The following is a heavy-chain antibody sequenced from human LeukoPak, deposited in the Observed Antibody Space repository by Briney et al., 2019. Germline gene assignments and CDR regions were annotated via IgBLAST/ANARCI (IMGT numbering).Heavy chain of an antibody. CDR1: GYTFTGYY. Sequence: GASVKVSCKASGYTFTGYYMHWVRQAPGQGLEWMGWINPNSGGTNYAQKFQGRVTMTRDTSISTAYMELSRLRSDDTAVYYCARGHPTFGYCSSTSCYAPHYYYYYMDVWGKGTTVTVSS. V-gene: IGHV1-2*02. J-gene: IGHJ6*03. D-gene: IGHD2-2*01. CDR2: INPNSGGT. CDR3: ARGHPTFGYCSSTSCYAPHYYYYYMDV.